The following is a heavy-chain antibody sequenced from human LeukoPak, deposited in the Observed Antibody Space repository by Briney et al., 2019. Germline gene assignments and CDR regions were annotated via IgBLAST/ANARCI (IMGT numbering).Heavy chain of an antibody. J-gene: IGHJ6*03. D-gene: IGHD2-2*01. CDR3: TKDRGSTRYYYYMDV. CDR2: MSYDGTHT. Sequence: GGSLRLSCATSGFFFTTYGMHWVRRALGKGLEWLTSMSYDGTHTNYADSVKGRFTISRDTSKNTLYLQMNSLRPDDTAVYYCTKDRGSTRYYYYMDVWGKGTTVTVSS. CDR1: GFFFTTYG. V-gene: IGHV3-30*02.